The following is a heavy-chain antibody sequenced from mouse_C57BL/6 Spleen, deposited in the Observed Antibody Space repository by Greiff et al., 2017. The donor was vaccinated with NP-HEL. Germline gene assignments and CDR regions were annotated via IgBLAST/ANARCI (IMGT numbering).Heavy chain of an antibody. V-gene: IGHV1-80*01. D-gene: IGHD1-1*01. J-gene: IGHJ2*01. CDR3: ARRNPYGSSYFDY. CDR2: IYPGDGDT. Sequence: QVQLKESGAELVKPGASVKISCKASGYAFSSYWMNWVKQRPGKGLEWIGQIYPGDGDTNYNGKFKGKATLTADKSSSTAYMQLSSLTSEDSAVYFCARRNPYGSSYFDYWGQGTTLTVSS. CDR1: GYAFSSYW.